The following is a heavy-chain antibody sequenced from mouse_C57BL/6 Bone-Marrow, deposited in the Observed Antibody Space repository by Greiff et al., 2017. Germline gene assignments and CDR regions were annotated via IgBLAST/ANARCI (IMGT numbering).Heavy chain of an antibody. CDR3: SRQVTTVLATKYFDV. CDR2: ISGGGGNT. Sequence: EVKLEESGGGLVKPGGSLKLSCAASGFTFSSYTMSWVRQTPEKRLQWVAAISGGGGNTYYPDSVKGRFTISRDNDKNILYLQMISLMSEYTALYYCSRQVTTVLATKYFDVWGTGTTVTVSS. J-gene: IGHJ1*03. CDR1: GFTFSSYT. D-gene: IGHD1-1*01. V-gene: IGHV5-9*01.